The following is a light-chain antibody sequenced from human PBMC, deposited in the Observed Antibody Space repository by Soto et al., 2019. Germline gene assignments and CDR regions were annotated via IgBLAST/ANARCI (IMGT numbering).Light chain of an antibody. CDR3: QQYSTYSRT. V-gene: IGKV1-5*03. J-gene: IGKJ1*01. Sequence: DIQMTQSPSTLSASVGDRVTITCRASQSISSWLAWYQQKPGKAPNLLIYKASSLESGVPSRVSGSGSGTDFTLTISSLQPDDFATYYCQQYSTYSRTFGQGTKVEIK. CDR2: KAS. CDR1: QSISSW.